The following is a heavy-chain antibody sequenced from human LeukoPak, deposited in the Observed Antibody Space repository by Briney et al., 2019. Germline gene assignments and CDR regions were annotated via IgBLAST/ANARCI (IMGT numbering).Heavy chain of an antibody. V-gene: IGHV1-69*05. CDR3: ARDRRWYSSGWYGIDY. Sequence: SVKVSCKASGGTFSSYAISWVRQAPGQGLEWMGGIIPIFGTANYAQKFQGRVTITTDESTSTAYMELSSLRSEDTAVHYCARDRRWYSSGWYGIDYWGQGTLVTVSS. D-gene: IGHD6-19*01. J-gene: IGHJ4*02. CDR1: GGTFSSYA. CDR2: IIPIFGTA.